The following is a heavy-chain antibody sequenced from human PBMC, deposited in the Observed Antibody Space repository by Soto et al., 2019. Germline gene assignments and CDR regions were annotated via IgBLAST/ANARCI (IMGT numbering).Heavy chain of an antibody. Sequence: ASVKVSCKASGYTFTDYYMHWVRQAPGQGLEWMGWIYPNSGGTNYAQKFQGRVTMTRDTSISTAFMELSRLRSDDTAVYYCASGSYWGSYYYYGMDVWGQGTTVTSP. V-gene: IGHV1-2*02. D-gene: IGHD1-26*01. CDR3: ASGSYWGSYYYYGMDV. J-gene: IGHJ6*02. CDR1: GYTFTDYY. CDR2: IYPNSGGT.